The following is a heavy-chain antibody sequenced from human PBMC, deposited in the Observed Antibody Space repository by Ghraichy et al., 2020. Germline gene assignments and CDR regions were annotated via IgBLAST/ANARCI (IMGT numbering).Heavy chain of an antibody. CDR2: ITSSGRFT. J-gene: IGHJ6*01. CDR3: ARGSRVVRFYYYDGLDV. CDR1: GLTLSSYS. V-gene: IGHV3-48*02. Sequence: GRSLRLSCVGAGLTLSSYSMNWVRQSPGKGPVWISYITSSGRFTSYADSVKGRFTISRDNAQNSLYLQMNSLRDEDTAVYYCARGSRVVRFYYYDGLDVWGQGTTVTVSS. D-gene: IGHD4-23*01.